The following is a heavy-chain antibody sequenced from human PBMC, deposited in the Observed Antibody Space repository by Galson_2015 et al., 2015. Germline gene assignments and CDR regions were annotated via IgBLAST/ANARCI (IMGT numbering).Heavy chain of an antibody. CDR1: GGSISSSNW. CDR2: IYHSGST. Sequence: LSLTCAVSGGSISSSNWWSWVRQPPGKGLEWIGEIYHSGSTNYNPSLKSRVTISVDKSKNQFSLKLSSVTAADTAVYYCASVGAVAGSWAGAFDIWGQGTMVTVSS. V-gene: IGHV4-4*02. D-gene: IGHD6-19*01. CDR3: ASVGAVAGSWAGAFDI. J-gene: IGHJ3*02.